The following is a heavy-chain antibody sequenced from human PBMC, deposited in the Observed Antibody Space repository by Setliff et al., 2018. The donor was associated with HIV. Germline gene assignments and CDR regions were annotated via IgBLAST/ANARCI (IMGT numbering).Heavy chain of an antibody. D-gene: IGHD3-10*01. CDR1: GFTFSNYA. V-gene: IGHV3-23*01. Sequence: HGESLKISCAASGFTFSNYAMGWVRQGPGKGLEWASTIGAAGYPTHYAESVKGRFTISKDNSQNALYLQMNSLTDEDTAVYYCAKVFAFGVDGFDIWGQGTMVTVSS. J-gene: IGHJ3*02. CDR2: IGAAGYPT. CDR3: AKVFAFGVDGFDI.